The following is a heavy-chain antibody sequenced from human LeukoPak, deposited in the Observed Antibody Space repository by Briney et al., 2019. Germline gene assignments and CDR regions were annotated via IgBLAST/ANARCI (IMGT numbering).Heavy chain of an antibody. Sequence: GGSLRLSCAASGFTFRFHAMSWVRQAPGKGLEWVSGISDSGSSTYYADSVKGRFTISRDNAKNSLYLQMNSLRAEDTAVYYCARGKVPAAIGFLDAFDIWGQGTMVTVSS. CDR1: GFTFRFHA. CDR2: ISDSGSST. CDR3: ARGKVPAAIGFLDAFDI. V-gene: IGHV3-11*04. J-gene: IGHJ3*02. D-gene: IGHD2-2*02.